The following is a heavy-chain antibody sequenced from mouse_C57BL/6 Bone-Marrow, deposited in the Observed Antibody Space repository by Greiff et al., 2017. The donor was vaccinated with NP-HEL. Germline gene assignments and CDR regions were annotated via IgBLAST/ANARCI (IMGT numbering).Heavy chain of an antibody. Sequence: EVQLQQSGPELVKPGASVKMSCKASGYTFTDYNMHWVKQSHGKSLEWIGYINPNNGGTSYNQKFKGKATLTVNKSSSTAYMELRSLTSEDSAVYYCARRPIYYYGSSFYAMDYWGQGTSVTVSS. D-gene: IGHD1-1*01. CDR3: ARRPIYYYGSSFYAMDY. J-gene: IGHJ4*01. V-gene: IGHV1-22*01. CDR1: GYTFTDYN. CDR2: INPNNGGT.